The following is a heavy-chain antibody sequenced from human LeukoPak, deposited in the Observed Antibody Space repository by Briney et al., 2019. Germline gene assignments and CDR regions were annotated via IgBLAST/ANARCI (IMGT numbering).Heavy chain of an antibody. D-gene: IGHD4-17*01. CDR3: ARRDGRFGDPFDY. J-gene: IGHJ4*02. Sequence: GASLQISCKGSGYSFTSYWIGWVRQMPGKGLEWVGIIYPGDSDTRYSPSLQGQVTISADKSISTAYLQWSSLKASDTAMYYCARRDGRFGDPFDYWGQGTLVTVSS. CDR2: IYPGDSDT. V-gene: IGHV5-51*01. CDR1: GYSFTSYW.